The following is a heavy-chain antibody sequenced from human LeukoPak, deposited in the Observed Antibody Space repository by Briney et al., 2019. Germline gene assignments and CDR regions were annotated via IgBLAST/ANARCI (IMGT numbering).Heavy chain of an antibody. Sequence: DPGGSLRLSCSVFGFASTDAWMSWVRQAPGKGLEWLGLIKSKADGGTAEDAAPVKGRFSISRDESKNTLYLQMNDLKIEDTALYHCTTGGHYYGDWGQGTLVTVSS. CDR1: GFASTDAW. CDR2: IKSKADGGTA. D-gene: IGHD3-10*01. CDR3: TTGGHYYGD. J-gene: IGHJ4*02. V-gene: IGHV3-15*01.